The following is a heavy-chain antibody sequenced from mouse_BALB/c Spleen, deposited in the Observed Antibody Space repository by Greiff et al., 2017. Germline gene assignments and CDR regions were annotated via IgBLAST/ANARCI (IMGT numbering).Heavy chain of an antibody. Sequence: EVMLVESGGGLVKPGGSLKLSCAASGFSFSSYAMSWVRQTPEKRLEWVASISSGGSTYYPDSVKGRFTISRDNARNILYLQMSILRSEDTAMYYCARGGSSLDYWGQGTTLTVSS. D-gene: IGHD1-1*01. CDR2: ISSGGST. CDR1: GFSFSSYA. J-gene: IGHJ2*01. CDR3: ARGGSSLDY. V-gene: IGHV5-6-5*01.